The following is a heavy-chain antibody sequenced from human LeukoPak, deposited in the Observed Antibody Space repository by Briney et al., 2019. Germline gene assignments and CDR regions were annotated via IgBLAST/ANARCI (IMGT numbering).Heavy chain of an antibody. Sequence: GGSLRLSCAASGFTFSSFAMSWVRQAPGKGLEWVSAISGRDDSTYYADSVKGRFTISRDNSKNTLFLQMNSLRAEDTAIYYCAKEPTTTVVTGVFDYWGQGTLVTVSS. J-gene: IGHJ4*02. V-gene: IGHV3-23*01. CDR3: AKEPTTTVVTGVFDY. CDR2: ISGRDDST. CDR1: GFTFSSFA. D-gene: IGHD4-23*01.